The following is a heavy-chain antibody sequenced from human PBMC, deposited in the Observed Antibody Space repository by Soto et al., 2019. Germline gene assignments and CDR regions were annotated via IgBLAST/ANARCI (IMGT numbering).Heavy chain of an antibody. CDR3: ARKGYRSYTFDY. D-gene: IGHD6-13*01. CDR2: IYYSGST. J-gene: IGHJ4*02. CDR1: GGSISSYY. Sequence: PSETLSLTCTVSGGSISSYYWSWIRQPPGKGLEWIGYIYYSGSTNYNPSLKSRVTISVDTSKNQFSLKLSSVTAADTAVYYCARKGYRSYTFDYWGQGTLVTVSS. V-gene: IGHV4-59*01.